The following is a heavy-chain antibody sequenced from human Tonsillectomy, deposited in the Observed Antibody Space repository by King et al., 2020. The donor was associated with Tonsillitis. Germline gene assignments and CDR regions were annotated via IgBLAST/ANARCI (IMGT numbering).Heavy chain of an antibody. CDR3: ARRSMAVSGDAFDV. D-gene: IGHD6-19*01. Sequence: EVQLVESGAEVKKPGESLRISCKGSGYSFTTYWISWVRHLLGRGLEWMGKIDPSDSYTSYSPSFQGHVTISGDKSISTAYLQWSSLKASDTAMYYCARRSMAVSGDAFDVWGQGTMVTVSS. V-gene: IGHV5-10-1*03. CDR2: IDPSDSYT. CDR1: GYSFTTYW. J-gene: IGHJ3*01.